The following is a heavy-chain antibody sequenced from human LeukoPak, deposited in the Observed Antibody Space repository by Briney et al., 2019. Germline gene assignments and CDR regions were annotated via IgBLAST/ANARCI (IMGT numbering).Heavy chain of an antibody. Sequence: GGSLRLSCAASGFTFSSYDMSWVRQAPGKGLEWVSAISGSGGSTYYADSVKGRFTISRDNSKNTLYLQMNSLRAEDTAVYYCANSGTVRRTFDYWGQGTLVTVSS. J-gene: IGHJ4*02. V-gene: IGHV3-23*01. CDR1: GFTFSSYD. CDR3: ANSGTVRRTFDY. CDR2: ISGSGGST. D-gene: IGHD3-10*01.